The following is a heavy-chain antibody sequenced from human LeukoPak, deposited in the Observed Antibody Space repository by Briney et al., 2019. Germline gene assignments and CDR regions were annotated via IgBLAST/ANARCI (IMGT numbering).Heavy chain of an antibody. CDR1: GGTFSSYA. CDR2: IIPILGIA. CDR3: ASPSGSYYGAFDI. D-gene: IGHD1-26*01. J-gene: IGHJ3*02. V-gene: IGHV1-69*04. Sequence: SVKVSCKASGGTFSSYAISWVRQAPGQGLEWMGRIIPILGIANYAQKFQGRVTITADKSTSTAYMELSSLRSEDTAVYYCASPSGSYYGAFDIWGQGTMVTVSS.